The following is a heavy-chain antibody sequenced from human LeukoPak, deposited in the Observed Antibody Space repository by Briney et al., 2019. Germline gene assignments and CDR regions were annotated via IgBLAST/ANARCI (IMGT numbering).Heavy chain of an antibody. J-gene: IGHJ4*02. D-gene: IGHD6-6*01. CDR3: ARRSAARYGFDY. CDR2: IKTDGSTT. Sequence: GGSLRLSCAASRFTFSSYWMYWVRQVPGKGLVCISRIKTDGSTTDYADSVKGRFTISRDNAKNTLYLQMNSLRVEDTAVYYCARRSAARYGFDYWGQGTPVSVSS. CDR1: RFTFSSYW. V-gene: IGHV3-74*01.